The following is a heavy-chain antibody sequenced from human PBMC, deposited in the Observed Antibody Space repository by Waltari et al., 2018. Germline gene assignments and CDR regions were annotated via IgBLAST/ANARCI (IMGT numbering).Heavy chain of an antibody. Sequence: QVQLVESGGGVVQPGRSLRLSCAAPGFTFSTSALHWVRQAPGKGLEWVAVILHDGSNKYYADSVKGRFTISRDNSKNTLYLQMNSLRAEDTATYFCARDRQSGGFRYDYWGQGTLVTVSS. D-gene: IGHD1-1*01. CDR3: ARDRQSGGFRYDY. CDR1: GFTFSTSA. CDR2: ILHDGSNK. J-gene: IGHJ4*02. V-gene: IGHV3-30*01.